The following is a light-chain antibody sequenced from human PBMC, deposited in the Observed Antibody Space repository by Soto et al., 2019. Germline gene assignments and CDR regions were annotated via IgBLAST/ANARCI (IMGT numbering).Light chain of an antibody. CDR1: QGVSAY. V-gene: IGKV1-39*01. Sequence: DIQMTQSPSSLSASVGDRVTITCRASQGVSAYLVWYQQKQGRAPKLLIYSASNLVSGVTSRFSGSASGTDFTLAISSLQPEDCATYYCQQSYRTPYTFGRGTKLETK. CDR3: QQSYRTPYT. J-gene: IGKJ2*01. CDR2: SAS.